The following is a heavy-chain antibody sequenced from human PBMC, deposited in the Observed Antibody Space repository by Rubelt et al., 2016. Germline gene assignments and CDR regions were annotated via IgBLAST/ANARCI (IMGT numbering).Heavy chain of an antibody. J-gene: IGHJ4*02. V-gene: IGHV1-18*04. CDR3: ARVGSSSSSYFDY. Sequence: QVQLVQSGAEVKKPGASVKVSCKASGYTFTSYYMHWVRQAPGHGLEWMGWISAYNGNTIFARKFQGRVTLTTDTSTGTGYMELRGLRSDDTAVYYCARVGSSSSSYFDYWGQGTLVTVSS. D-gene: IGHD6-6*01. CDR2: ISAYNGNT. CDR1: GYTFTSYY.